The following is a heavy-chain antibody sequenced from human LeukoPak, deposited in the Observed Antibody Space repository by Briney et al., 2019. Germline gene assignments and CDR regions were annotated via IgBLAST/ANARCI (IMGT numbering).Heavy chain of an antibody. CDR1: GYTLTGYY. J-gene: IGHJ5*02. Sequence: ASVKVSCKASGYTLTGYYMHWVRQAPGQGREWMGWINPNSGGTNYAQKFQGRVTMTRDTSISTAYMELSRLRSDDTAVYYCARKDCSSTSCPKKAFDPWGQGTLVTVSS. CDR3: ARKDCSSTSCPKKAFDP. D-gene: IGHD2-2*01. CDR2: INPNSGGT. V-gene: IGHV1-2*02.